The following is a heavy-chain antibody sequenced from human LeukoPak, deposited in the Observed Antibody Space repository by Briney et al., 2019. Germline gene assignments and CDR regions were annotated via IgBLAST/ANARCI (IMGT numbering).Heavy chain of an antibody. D-gene: IGHD6-19*01. CDR2: IIPIFGTA. CDR3: AVGWLIKRSQFDY. J-gene: IGHJ4*02. Sequence: GASVKVSCKASGGTFSSYAISWVRQAPGQGLEWMGGIIPIFGTANYAQKFQGRVTITTDESTSTAYMELSSLRSEDTAVYYCAVGWLIKRSQFDYWGQGTLVTVSS. V-gene: IGHV1-69*05. CDR1: GGTFSSYA.